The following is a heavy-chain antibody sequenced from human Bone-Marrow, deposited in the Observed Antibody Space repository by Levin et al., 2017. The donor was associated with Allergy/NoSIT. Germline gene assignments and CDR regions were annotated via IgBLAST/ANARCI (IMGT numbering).Heavy chain of an antibody. CDR3: ATTKGGSSSHYNY. CDR1: GLAVNNNY. Sequence: GGSLRLSCAASGLAVNNNYMTWVRQAPGKGLEWVSVIYAGGSIYYADSVKGRFTVSRDSSKNTVSLRMNSLRVEDTAVYYCATTKGGSSSHYNYWGQGTLVTVSS. D-gene: IGHD3-10*01. CDR2: IYAGGSI. J-gene: IGHJ4*02. V-gene: IGHV3-53*01.